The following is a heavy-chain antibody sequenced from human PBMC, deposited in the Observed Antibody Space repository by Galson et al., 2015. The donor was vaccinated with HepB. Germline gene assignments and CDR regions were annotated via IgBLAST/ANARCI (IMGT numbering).Heavy chain of an antibody. Sequence: SLRLSCAASGFTFSSYAMSWVRQAPGKGLEWVSAISGSGGSTYYADSVKGRFTISRDNSKNTLYLQMSSLRAEDTAVYYCVKGRYSRGAFDIWGQGTMVTVSS. J-gene: IGHJ3*02. D-gene: IGHD6-13*01. V-gene: IGHV3-23*01. CDR1: GFTFSSYA. CDR3: VKGRYSRGAFDI. CDR2: ISGSGGST.